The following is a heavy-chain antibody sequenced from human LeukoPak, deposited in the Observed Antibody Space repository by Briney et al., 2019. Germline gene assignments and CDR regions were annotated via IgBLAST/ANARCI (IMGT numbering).Heavy chain of an antibody. D-gene: IGHD6-13*01. J-gene: IGHJ6*02. Sequence: SETLSLTCAVYGGSFSGYYWSWIRQPPGKGLEWIGEINHSGSTNYNPSLKSRVTISVDTSKNRFSLKLSSVTAADTAVYYCARGRRSGYGGVIAAAGTPHLYYYYGMDVWGQGTTVTVSS. CDR2: INHSGST. V-gene: IGHV4-34*01. CDR3: ARGRRSGYGGVIAAAGTPHLYYYYGMDV. CDR1: GGSFSGYY.